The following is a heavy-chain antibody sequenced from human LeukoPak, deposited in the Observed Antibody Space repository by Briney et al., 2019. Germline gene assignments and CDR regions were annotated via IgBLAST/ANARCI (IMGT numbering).Heavy chain of an antibody. CDR1: GGSISSYY. V-gene: IGHV4-59*08. D-gene: IGHD7-27*01. J-gene: IGHJ6*02. CDR2: IYNSGST. Sequence: SETLSLTCIVSGGSISSYYWSWIRQPPGRGLECIGYIYNSGSTNYNPSLKSRVTISVDTSKNQFSLKVSSVTAADTAVYYCARRFDPWGAGMDVWGQGTTVTVSS. CDR3: ARRFDPWGAGMDV.